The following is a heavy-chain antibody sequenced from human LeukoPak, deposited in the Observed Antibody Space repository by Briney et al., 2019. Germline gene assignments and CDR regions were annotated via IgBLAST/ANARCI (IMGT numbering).Heavy chain of an antibody. J-gene: IGHJ4*02. CDR2: ISGSGGST. D-gene: IGHD6-19*01. CDR1: GFTFSSYA. CDR3: APTHSSGWYIS. V-gene: IGHV3-23*01. Sequence: GGSLRLSCAASGFTFSSYAMSWVRQAPGKGLEWVSAISGSGGSTYYADSVKGRFTISRDNSKNTLYLQMNSLRAEDTAVYYCAPTHSSGWYISWGQGTLVTVSS.